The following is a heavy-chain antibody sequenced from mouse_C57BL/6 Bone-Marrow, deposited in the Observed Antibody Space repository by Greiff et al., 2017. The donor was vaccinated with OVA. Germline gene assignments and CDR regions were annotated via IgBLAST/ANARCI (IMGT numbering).Heavy chain of an antibody. CDR2: INPGSGGT. CDR1: GYAFTNYL. D-gene: IGHD1-1*01. J-gene: IGHJ2*01. Sequence: LQESGAELVRPGTSVKVSCKASGYAFTNYLIEWVKQRPGQGLEWIGVINPGSGGTNYNEKFKGKATLTADKSSSTAYMQLSSLTSEDSAVYFCARGPYYYGSSPFDYWGQGTTLTVSS. V-gene: IGHV1-54*01. CDR3: ARGPYYYGSSPFDY.